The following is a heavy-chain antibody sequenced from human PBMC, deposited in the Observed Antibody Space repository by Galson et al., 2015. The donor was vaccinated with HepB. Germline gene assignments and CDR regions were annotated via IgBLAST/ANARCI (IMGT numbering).Heavy chain of an antibody. CDR3: ARVPSIVGAIINWFDP. CDR1: GYTFTGYY. D-gene: IGHD1-26*01. Sequence: SVKASCKASGYTFTGYYMHWVRQAPGQGLEWMGWINPNSGGTNYAQKFQGRVTMTRDTSISTAYMELSRLRSDDTAVYYCARVPSIVGAIINWFDPWGQGTLVTVSS. CDR2: INPNSGGT. J-gene: IGHJ5*02. V-gene: IGHV1-2*02.